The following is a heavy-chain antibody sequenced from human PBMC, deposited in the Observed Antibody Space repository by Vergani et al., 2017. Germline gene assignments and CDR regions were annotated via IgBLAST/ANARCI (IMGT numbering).Heavy chain of an antibody. Sequence: EVQLVESGGGLVQPGGSLRLSCAASGFTFSTYDMHWVRQATGKGLEWVSAIGTAGDTYYPGSVKGRFTISRDNSKNTLYLQMNSLRAEDTAVYYCAKDVVVVVAATKYDYYYYMDVWGKGTTVTVSS. V-gene: IGHV3-13*01. CDR2: IGTAGDT. D-gene: IGHD2-15*01. CDR3: AKDVVVVVAATKYDYYYYMDV. CDR1: GFTFSTYD. J-gene: IGHJ6*03.